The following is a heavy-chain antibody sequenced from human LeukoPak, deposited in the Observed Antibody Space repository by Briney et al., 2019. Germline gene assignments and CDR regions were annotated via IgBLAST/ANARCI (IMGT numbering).Heavy chain of an antibody. CDR3: ARRDSSGYYEYYFDY. J-gene: IGHJ4*02. Sequence: SETLSLTCSVSGGSISSSSYYWGWIRQPPGKGLEWIGNIYYSGSTYYNPSLKSRVTISVDMSKNQFSLKLSSVTAADPAVYYCARRDSSGYYEYYFDYWGQGTLVTVSS. CDR1: GGSISSSSYY. D-gene: IGHD3-22*01. V-gene: IGHV4-39*01. CDR2: IYYSGST.